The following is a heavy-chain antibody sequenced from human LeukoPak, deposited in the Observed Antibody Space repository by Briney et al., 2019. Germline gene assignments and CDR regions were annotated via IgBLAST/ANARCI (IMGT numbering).Heavy chain of an antibody. Sequence: SETLSLTCTVSGGSISSSSYYWDWIRQPPGKGLEWIGSIYYSGSTYYNPSLKSRVTISVDTSKNQFSLKLSSVTAADTAVYYCARHPVIWPQYPSWGQGTLVTVSS. CDR3: ARHPVIWPQYPS. CDR1: GGSISSSSYY. CDR2: IYYSGST. V-gene: IGHV4-39*01. D-gene: IGHD5-24*01. J-gene: IGHJ5*02.